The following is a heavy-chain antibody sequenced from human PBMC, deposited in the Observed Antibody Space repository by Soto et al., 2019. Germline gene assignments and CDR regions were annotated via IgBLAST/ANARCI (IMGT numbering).Heavy chain of an antibody. J-gene: IGHJ4*02. Sequence: SETLSLTCTVSGGSISSYYWSWIRQPPGKGLEWIGYIYYSGSTNYNPSLKSRVTISVDTSKNQFSLKLSSVTAVDTAVYYCARTSKLERGFDYWGQGTLVTVSS. CDR1: GGSISSYY. CDR2: IYYSGST. V-gene: IGHV4-59*01. D-gene: IGHD1-1*01. CDR3: ARTSKLERGFDY.